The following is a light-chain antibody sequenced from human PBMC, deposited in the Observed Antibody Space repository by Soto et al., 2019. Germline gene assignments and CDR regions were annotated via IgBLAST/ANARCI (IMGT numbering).Light chain of an antibody. Sequence: QSALTQPASVSGSPGQSITISCTGTSSDVGGYNYVSWYQQHPGKAPRLMIYDVSNRPSGVSNRFSGSTSGNTASLTISGLLAEDEAEYYCSSYTSSSNLVFGTGTKLTVL. V-gene: IGLV2-14*01. CDR3: SSYTSSSNLV. CDR1: SSDVGGYNY. CDR2: DVS. J-gene: IGLJ1*01.